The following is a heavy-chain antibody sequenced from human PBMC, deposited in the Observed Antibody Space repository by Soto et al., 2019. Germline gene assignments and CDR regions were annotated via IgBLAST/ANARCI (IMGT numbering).Heavy chain of an antibody. CDR2: IWYDGSNK. CDR1: GFTFSSYG. CDR3: ARDFWPVSGGSSRDGSGFDY. Sequence: GGSLRLSCAASGFTFSSYGMHWVRQAPGKGLEWVAVIWYDGSNKYYADSVKGRFTISRDNSKNTLYLQMNSLRAEDTAVYYCARDFWPVSGGSSRDGSGFDYWGQGTLVTVSP. V-gene: IGHV3-33*01. J-gene: IGHJ4*02. D-gene: IGHD2-15*01.